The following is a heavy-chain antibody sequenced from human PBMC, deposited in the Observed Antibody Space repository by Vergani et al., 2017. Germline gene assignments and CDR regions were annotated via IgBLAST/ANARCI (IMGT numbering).Heavy chain of an antibody. V-gene: IGHV4-39*07. Sequence: QLQLQESCPGLVKPSETLSLTCTVPGGPISSISYYWGWSRQPPGKGLEWIGSIYYSGGTYYNPSLKSRVTISVDTTKNKFSLKLSSVTAADTAVYYCAVVVVAATDWFDPGGQGTLVTVSS. D-gene: IGHD2-15*01. J-gene: IGHJ5*02. CDR2: IYYSGGT. CDR1: GGPISSISYY. CDR3: AVVVVAATDWFDP.